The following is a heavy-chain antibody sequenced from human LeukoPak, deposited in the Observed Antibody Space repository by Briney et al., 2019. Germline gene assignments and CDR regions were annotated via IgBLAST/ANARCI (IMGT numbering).Heavy chain of an antibody. CDR2: IYYSGST. Sequence: SETLSLNSTGSGGSSSSYHWSRIRQPPGKGLEGSGYIYYSGSTNYNPSLKSRVTISVDTSKNQFSLKLSSVTAADTAVYYCARAPRGYSYDFDYWGQGTLVTVSS. V-gene: IGHV4-59*01. J-gene: IGHJ4*02. D-gene: IGHD5-18*01. CDR1: GGSSSSYH. CDR3: ARAPRGYSYDFDY.